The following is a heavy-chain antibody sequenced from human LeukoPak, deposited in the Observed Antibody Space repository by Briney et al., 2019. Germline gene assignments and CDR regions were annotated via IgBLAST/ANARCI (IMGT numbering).Heavy chain of an antibody. CDR3: ATDLPRPTVTTWVRNNAFDI. CDR1: GYTLTELS. V-gene: IGHV1-24*01. Sequence: ASVKVSCKVSGYTLTELSMHWVRQAPGKGLEWMGGFDPEDGETIYAQKFQGRVTMTEDTSTDTAYMELSSLRSEDTAVYYCATDLPRPTVTTWVRNNAFDIWGQGTMVTVSS. CDR2: FDPEDGET. J-gene: IGHJ3*02. D-gene: IGHD4-17*01.